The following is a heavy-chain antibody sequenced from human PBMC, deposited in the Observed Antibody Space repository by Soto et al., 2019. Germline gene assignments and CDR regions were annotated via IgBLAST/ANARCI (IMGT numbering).Heavy chain of an antibody. CDR3: TTESPYYDILTGYFGPLYCYYYGMDV. CDR1: GFTFSNAW. D-gene: IGHD3-9*01. V-gene: IGHV3-15*01. J-gene: IGHJ6*02. Sequence: GGSLRLSCAASGFTFSNAWMSWVRQAPGKGLEWVGRIKSKTDGGTTDYAAPVKGRFTISRDDSKNTLYLQMNSLKTEDTAVYYCTTESPYYDILTGYFGPLYCYYYGMDVWGQGTTVTVSS. CDR2: IKSKTDGGTT.